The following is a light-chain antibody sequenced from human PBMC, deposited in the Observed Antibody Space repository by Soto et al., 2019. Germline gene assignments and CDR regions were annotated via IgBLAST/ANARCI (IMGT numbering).Light chain of an antibody. J-gene: IGKJ4*01. CDR3: QQHISWPLT. Sequence: DIVMTQSPGTLSVSPGERATLSCRASQSVGTNLAWYQQKPGQAPRLLIYGASTRASGIPARFSGSGSGTDFTLTISSLQSEDFAVYYCQQHISWPLTFGGGTKVEIK. CDR2: GAS. V-gene: IGKV3-15*01. CDR1: QSVGTN.